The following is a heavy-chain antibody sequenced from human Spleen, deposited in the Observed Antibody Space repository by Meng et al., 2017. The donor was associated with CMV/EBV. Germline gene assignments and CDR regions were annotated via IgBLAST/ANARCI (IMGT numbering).Heavy chain of an antibody. CDR3: ARDFAFGDYADY. CDR2: ISAIDDNT. V-gene: IGHV3-23*01. CDR1: GFTFDSYT. D-gene: IGHD4-17*01. Sequence: GESLKISCAASGFTFDSYTMSWVRHSAGKGLECVALISAIDDNTYYADSVKGRFTISRDNAKNSLYLQMNSLRAEDTAVYYCARDFAFGDYADYWGQGTLVTVSS. J-gene: IGHJ4*02.